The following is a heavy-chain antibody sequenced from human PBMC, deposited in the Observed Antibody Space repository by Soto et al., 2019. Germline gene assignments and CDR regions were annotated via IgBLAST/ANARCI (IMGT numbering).Heavy chain of an antibody. J-gene: IGHJ4*02. D-gene: IGHD3-10*01. CDR2: INSNSGGT. V-gene: IGHV1-2*02. Sequence: ASVKVSCKASGYTFTGYYMHWVRQAPGQGLEWMGWINSNSGGTNYAQKFQGRVTMTRDTSISTAYMELSRLRSDDTAVYYCARGRGSGSYYNTPYYFDYWGQGTLVTVSS. CDR1: GYTFTGYY. CDR3: ARGRGSGSYYNTPYYFDY.